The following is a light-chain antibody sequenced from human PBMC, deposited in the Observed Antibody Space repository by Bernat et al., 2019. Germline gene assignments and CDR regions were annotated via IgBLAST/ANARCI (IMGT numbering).Light chain of an antibody. V-gene: IGLV3-1*01. Sequence: SYELTQPPSVSVSPGQTATITCSGDRLGDRYTSWYQQKPGQSPVLVIFRQNKRPSGSPERFSGSNSGNTATLTISGTQAMDEGDYYCQAWDGTTDVVFGGGTKLTVL. CDR2: RQN. CDR1: RLGDRY. CDR3: QAWDGTTDVV. J-gene: IGLJ2*01.